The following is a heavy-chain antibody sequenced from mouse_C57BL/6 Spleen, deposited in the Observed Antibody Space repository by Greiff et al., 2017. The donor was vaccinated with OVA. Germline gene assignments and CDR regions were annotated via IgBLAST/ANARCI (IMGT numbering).Heavy chain of an antibody. CDR1: GFTFSDAW. Sequence: EVQGVDSGGGLVQPGGSMKLSCAASGFTFSDAWMDWVRQSPEKGLEWVAEIRNKANNHATYYAESVKGRFTISRDDSKSSVYLQMNSLRAEDTGIYYCTPHYYGNYGYFDVWGTGTTVTVSS. J-gene: IGHJ1*03. CDR3: TPHYYGNYGYFDV. CDR2: IRNKANNHAT. D-gene: IGHD2-1*01. V-gene: IGHV6-6*01.